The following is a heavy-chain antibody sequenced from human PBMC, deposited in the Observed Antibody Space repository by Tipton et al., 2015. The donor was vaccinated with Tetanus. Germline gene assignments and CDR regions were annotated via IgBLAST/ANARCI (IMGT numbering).Heavy chain of an antibody. V-gene: IGHV4-61*01. CDR3: ARDYTLQSYYYYYGMDV. CDR1: GGSVSSGSYY. Sequence: TLSLTCTVSGGSVSSGSYYWSWIRQPPGKGLEWIGYIYYSGSTNYNPSLKSRVTISVDTSKNQFSLKLSSVTAADTAVYYCARDYTLQSYYYYYGMDVWGQGTTVTVSS. J-gene: IGHJ6*02. CDR2: IYYSGST. D-gene: IGHD3-16*01.